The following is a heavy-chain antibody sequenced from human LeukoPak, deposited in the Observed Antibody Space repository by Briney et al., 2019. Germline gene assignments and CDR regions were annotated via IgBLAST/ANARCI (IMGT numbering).Heavy chain of an antibody. CDR3: AKDQANSEEDY. Sequence: GGSLRLSCAASGFTFSSYGMHWVRQAPGGGLEWVAFIRYDVGNKYYADSVKGRFTISRDNSKNTLYLQMNSVRAEDTAVYYCAKDQANSEEDYWGQGTLVTVAS. V-gene: IGHV3-30*02. J-gene: IGHJ4*02. D-gene: IGHD1-26*01. CDR1: GFTFSSYG. CDR2: IRYDVGNK.